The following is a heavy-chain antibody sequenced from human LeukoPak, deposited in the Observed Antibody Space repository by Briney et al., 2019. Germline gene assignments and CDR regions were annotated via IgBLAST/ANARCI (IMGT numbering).Heavy chain of an antibody. CDR1: GGSISISSYY. D-gene: IGHD2-2*01. J-gene: IGHJ4*02. CDR2: IYYSGSS. V-gene: IGHV4-39*01. CDR3: ARSDCTSTTCYAGSYYFDY. Sequence: SETLSVTCGVFGGSISISSYYWGWIRQPPGKWLEWIGCIYYSGSSYYNPSLKSRVTISVDTSKNQFSLKLTSVTAADTAVYYCARSDCTSTTCYAGSYYFDYWGQGTLGTVSS.